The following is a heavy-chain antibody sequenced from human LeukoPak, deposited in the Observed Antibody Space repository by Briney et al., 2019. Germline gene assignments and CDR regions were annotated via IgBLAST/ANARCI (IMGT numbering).Heavy chain of an antibody. CDR3: ARRSGSYPPRFDY. J-gene: IGHJ4*02. Sequence: GGSLRLSCAATGLTVSSNFMSWVRQAPGKGLEWVSVIYGGGSTYYADSVKGRFTISRDTPKNTLYLQMNSLRVEDTAVYYCARRSGSYPPRFDYWGQGTLVTVSS. V-gene: IGHV3-53*01. CDR1: GLTVSSNF. D-gene: IGHD1-26*01. CDR2: IYGGGST.